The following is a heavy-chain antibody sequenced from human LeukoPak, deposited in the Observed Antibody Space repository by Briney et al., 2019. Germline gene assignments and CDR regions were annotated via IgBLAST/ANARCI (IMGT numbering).Heavy chain of an antibody. J-gene: IGHJ3*01. CDR3: ARRSVGSTDDAFDL. D-gene: IGHD1-26*01. V-gene: IGHV5-51*01. CDR2: IYPGHSDT. Sequence: GESLKISCRGSGYSFTGYWIAWVRQVPGKGLEWMAIIYPGHSDTRYSPSFQGQVTISADTSIRTAYLRWSSLKASDTAMYYCARRSVGSTDDAFDLWGQGTMVTVSS. CDR1: GYSFTGYW.